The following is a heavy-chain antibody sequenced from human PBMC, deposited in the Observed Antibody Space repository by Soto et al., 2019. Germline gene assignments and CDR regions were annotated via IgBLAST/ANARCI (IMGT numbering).Heavy chain of an antibody. CDR1: GFTFSSYW. J-gene: IGHJ6*02. CDR3: PRDTHHKKAYYYYGMDV. Sequence: GGSLRLSCAASGFTFSSYWMHWVRQAPGKGLVWVSRINSDGSSTSYADSVKGRFTISRDNAKNTLYLQMNSLRAEDTAVYYCPRDTHHKKAYYYYGMDVWGQGTAVTVSS. V-gene: IGHV3-74*01. CDR2: INSDGSST.